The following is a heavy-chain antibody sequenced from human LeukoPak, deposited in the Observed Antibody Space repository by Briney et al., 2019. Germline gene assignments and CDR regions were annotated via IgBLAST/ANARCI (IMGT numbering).Heavy chain of an antibody. Sequence: PGGSLRLSCAASGFTFTNYALHWVRQSPGKGLEWVALVSYDGSSKNYADSVKGRFTISRDNSKNTLYLQMNSLRAEDTAVYYCAKDGDGDIDYWGQGTLVTVSS. D-gene: IGHD4-17*01. CDR1: GFTFTNYA. J-gene: IGHJ4*02. V-gene: IGHV3-30-3*01. CDR3: AKDGDGDIDY. CDR2: VSYDGSSK.